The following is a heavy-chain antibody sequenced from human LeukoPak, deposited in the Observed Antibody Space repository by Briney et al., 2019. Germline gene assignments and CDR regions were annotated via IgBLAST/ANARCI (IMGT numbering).Heavy chain of an antibody. CDR3: ARVDTMVRGVIILPRVYYMDV. CDR1: GYTFTSYG. D-gene: IGHD3-10*01. J-gene: IGHJ6*03. Sequence: ASVKVSCKASGYTFTSYGISWVRQAPGQGLEWMGWISAYNGNTNYAQKLQGRVTMTTDTSTSTAYMELRSLRSDDTAVYYCARVDTMVRGVIILPRVYYMDVWGKGTTVTISS. CDR2: ISAYNGNT. V-gene: IGHV1-18*01.